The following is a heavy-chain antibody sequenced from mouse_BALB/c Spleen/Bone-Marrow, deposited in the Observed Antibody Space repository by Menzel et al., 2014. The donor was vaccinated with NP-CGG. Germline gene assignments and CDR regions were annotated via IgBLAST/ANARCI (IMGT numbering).Heavy chain of an antibody. V-gene: IGHV1S56*01. J-gene: IGHJ4*01. Sequence: QVQLQQSGPELVKPGASVRISCKVSGYTFTSYYIHWVKQRPGQGLEWIGWIYPGNVNTKYNEKFKGKATLTADKSSSTAYMQVSSLTSEDSAVYFCARSYDYDGNYAMDYWGQGTSVTVSS. CDR1: GYTFTSYY. D-gene: IGHD2-4*01. CDR3: ARSYDYDGNYAMDY. CDR2: IYPGNVNT.